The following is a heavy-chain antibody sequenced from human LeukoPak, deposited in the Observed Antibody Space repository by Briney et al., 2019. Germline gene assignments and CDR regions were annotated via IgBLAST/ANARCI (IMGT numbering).Heavy chain of an antibody. CDR2: ISGSGDNT. CDR1: GFTFGTYV. CDR3: AKGSGYGTDFDH. D-gene: IGHD3-9*01. Sequence: PGGSLRLSCATSGFTFGTYVMSWVRQAPGKGLEWVSGISGSGDNTYYADSVKGRFTISRDNSKNTLYLQMNSLRAEDTAVYYCAKGSGYGTDFDHWGQGTLVTVSS. V-gene: IGHV3-23*01. J-gene: IGHJ4*02.